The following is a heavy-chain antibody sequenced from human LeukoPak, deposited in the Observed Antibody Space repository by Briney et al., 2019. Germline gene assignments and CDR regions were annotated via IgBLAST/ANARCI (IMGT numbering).Heavy chain of an antibody. CDR2: IYTSGST. CDR3: ARDNYCYGSGSYYFDY. J-gene: IGHJ4*02. D-gene: IGHD3-10*01. Sequence: PSETLSLTCTVSGGSISSGSYYWSWIRQPAGKGLEWIGRIYTSGSTNYNPSLKSRVTISVNTSKNQFSLKLSSVTAADTAVYYCARDNYCYGSGSYYFDYWGQGTLVTVSS. CDR1: GGSISSGSYY. V-gene: IGHV4-61*02.